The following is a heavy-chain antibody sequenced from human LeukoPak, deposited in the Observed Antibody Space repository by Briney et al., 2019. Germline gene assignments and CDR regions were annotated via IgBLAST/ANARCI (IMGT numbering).Heavy chain of an antibody. CDR1: GYTFTSYG. CDR3: AREQQSIAARPSDY. CDR2: ISAYNGNT. V-gene: IGHV1-18*01. J-gene: IGHJ4*02. Sequence: GASVKVSCKASGYTFTSYGISWVRQAPGQGFEWMGWISAYNGNTNYAQKLQGRVTMTTDTSTSTAYMELRSLRSDDTAVYYCAREQQSIAARPSDYWGQGTLVTVSS. D-gene: IGHD6-6*01.